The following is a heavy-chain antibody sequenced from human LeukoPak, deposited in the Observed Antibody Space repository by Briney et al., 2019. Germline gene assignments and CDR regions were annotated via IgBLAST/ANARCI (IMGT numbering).Heavy chain of an antibody. D-gene: IGHD3-10*01. CDR1: GGSISSHY. CDR3: ARVFESGAGYYGSGSYAGFDP. V-gene: IGHV4-59*11. CDR2: IYYSGST. J-gene: IGHJ5*02. Sequence: PSETLSLTCTVSGGSISSHYWSWIRQPPGKGLEWIGYIYYSGSTNYNPSLKSRVTISVDTSKNQFSLKLSSVTAADTAVYYCARVFESGAGYYGSGSYAGFDPWGQGTLVTVSS.